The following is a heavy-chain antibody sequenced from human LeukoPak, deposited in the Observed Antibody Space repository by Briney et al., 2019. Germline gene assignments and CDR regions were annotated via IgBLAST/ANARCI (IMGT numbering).Heavy chain of an antibody. Sequence: GASVKVSCKXSGYTFTGYYMHWVRQAPGQGLEWMGWINPNSGGTNYSQKFQGRVTMTRDTSISTAYMELSRLRSDDTAVYYCAREMTHDYYDSSGYPGWFDPWGQGTLVTVSS. V-gene: IGHV1-2*02. CDR3: AREMTHDYYDSSGYPGWFDP. CDR2: INPNSGGT. J-gene: IGHJ5*02. D-gene: IGHD3-22*01. CDR1: GYTFTGYY.